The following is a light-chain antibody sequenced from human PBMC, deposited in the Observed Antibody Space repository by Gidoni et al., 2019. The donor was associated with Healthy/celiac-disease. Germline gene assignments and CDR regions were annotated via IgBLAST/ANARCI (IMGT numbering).Light chain of an antibody. CDR3: QAWDSSTAIV. V-gene: IGLV3-1*01. CDR2: QDS. Sequence: SYELTQPPSVSVSRGQTASITCSGDKLGDKYACWYQQKPGQSPVLVIYQDSKRPSGIPERFSGSNSGNTATLTISGTQAMDEADYYCQAWDSSTAIVFGTGTKVTVL. J-gene: IGLJ1*01. CDR1: KLGDKY.